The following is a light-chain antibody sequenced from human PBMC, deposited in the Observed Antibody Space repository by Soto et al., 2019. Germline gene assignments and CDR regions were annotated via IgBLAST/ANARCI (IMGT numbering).Light chain of an antibody. Sequence: DIQMTQSPSSLSASVGDRVTITCRASHSISTYLSWYQQKPGKAPKLLIYAASSLQSGVPSRFSGSGSGTDFTLTISILQPDDFATYYCQQSYSRWTFGPGTKVDTK. J-gene: IGKJ1*01. CDR1: HSISTY. V-gene: IGKV1-39*01. CDR2: AAS. CDR3: QQSYSRWT.